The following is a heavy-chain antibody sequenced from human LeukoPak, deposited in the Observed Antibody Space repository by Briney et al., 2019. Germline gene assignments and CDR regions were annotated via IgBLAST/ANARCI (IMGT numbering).Heavy chain of an antibody. J-gene: IGHJ4*02. D-gene: IGHD6-13*01. CDR1: GFTFSSYA. Sequence: PGGSLRLSCAASGFTFSSYAMSWVRQAPGKGLEWVSVIYSGGSTYYADSVKGRFTISRDNSKNTLYLQMNSLRAEDTAVYYCARGSSSWYWYFDYWGQGTLVTVSS. CDR3: ARGSSSWYWYFDY. CDR2: IYSGGST. V-gene: IGHV3-53*01.